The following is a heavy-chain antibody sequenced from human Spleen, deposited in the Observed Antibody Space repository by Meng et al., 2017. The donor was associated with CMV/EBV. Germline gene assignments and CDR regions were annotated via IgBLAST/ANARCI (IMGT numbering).Heavy chain of an antibody. CDR3: ARGWGSWGHCSSGDCFLGRDY. V-gene: IGHV1-2*02. J-gene: IGHJ4*02. CDR2: INPTSGAT. CDR1: GFTFTDYY. Sequence: ASVKVSCKASGFTFTDYYMHWVRQAPGQGLEWMGWINPTSGATKYAQKFQGRVTMTRDTTISTAYMELNRLRSEDTAVYYCARGWGSWGHCSSGDCFLGRDYWGQGTLVTVSS. D-gene: IGHD2-2*01.